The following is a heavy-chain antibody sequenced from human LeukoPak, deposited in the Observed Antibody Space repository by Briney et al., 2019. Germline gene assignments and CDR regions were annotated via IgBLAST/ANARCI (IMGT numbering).Heavy chain of an antibody. D-gene: IGHD1-26*01. CDR2: IWNDGSNT. Sequence: PGRSLRLSCAASGFIFSDYGMHWVRQAPGKGLEWVAVIWNDGSNTYYGDSVKGLFTISRDNSKNTLYLQMNSLRAGDTAVYYCARDNAGLVKHLDAFDLWGQGTMVTVAS. CDR3: ARDNAGLVKHLDAFDL. J-gene: IGHJ3*01. V-gene: IGHV3-33*01. CDR1: GFIFSDYG.